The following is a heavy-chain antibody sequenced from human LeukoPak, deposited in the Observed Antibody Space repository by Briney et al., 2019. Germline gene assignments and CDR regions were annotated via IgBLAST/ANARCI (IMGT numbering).Heavy chain of an antibody. J-gene: IGHJ4*02. CDR1: GFTFSSYG. V-gene: IGHV3-23*01. CDR3: AKDRGAPKRDGYPYGRDY. D-gene: IGHD5-24*01. Sequence: GSLRLSCAASGFTFSSYGMSWVRQAPGKGLEWVSAISGSGGSTYYADSVKGRFTISRDNSKNTLYLQMNSLRAEDTAVYYCAKDRGAPKRDGYPYGRDYWGQGTLVTVSS. CDR2: ISGSGGST.